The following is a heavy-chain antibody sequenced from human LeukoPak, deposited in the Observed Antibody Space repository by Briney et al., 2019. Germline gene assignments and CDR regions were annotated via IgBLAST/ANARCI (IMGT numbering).Heavy chain of an antibody. V-gene: IGHV3-23*01. D-gene: IGHD1-1*01. CDR1: GFTFSNYA. J-gene: IGHJ4*02. CDR3: AKDQSGSRANDFDY. Sequence: GRSLTLSCAASGFTFSNYAIHWVRQAPGMGLEWVSAISGSGGSTYYADSVKGRFTISRDNSKNTLYLQMNSLRAEDTAVYYCAKDQSGSRANDFDYWGQGTLVTVSS. CDR2: ISGSGGST.